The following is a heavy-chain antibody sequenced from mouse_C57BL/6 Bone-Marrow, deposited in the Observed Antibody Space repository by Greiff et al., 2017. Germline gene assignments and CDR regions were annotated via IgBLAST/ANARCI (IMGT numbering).Heavy chain of an antibody. CDR1: GYTFTSYW. J-gene: IGHJ3*01. Sequence: VQLQQSGTVLARPGASVKMSCKTSGYTFTSYWMHWVKQRPGQGLEWIGAIYPGNSDTSYNQKFKGTAKQTAVTAASSAYMELSSLTNEDSAVYYCTRSDYGDFAYWGQGTLVTVSA. V-gene: IGHV1-5*01. D-gene: IGHD1-1*01. CDR2: IYPGNSDT. CDR3: TRSDYGDFAY.